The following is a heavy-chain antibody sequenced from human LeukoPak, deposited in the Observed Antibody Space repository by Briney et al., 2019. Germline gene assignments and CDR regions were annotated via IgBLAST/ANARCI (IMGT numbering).Heavy chain of an antibody. Sequence: SETLSLTCAVSGYSINSTNSWGWIRQPPGKGLEWIGYIYYSGSTYYNPSLKSRVTMSVDTSKNQFSLKLNSVTAVDTAVYYCARNPRGAATPHWGQGTLVTVSS. V-gene: IGHV4-28*01. CDR2: IYYSGST. CDR1: GYSINSTNS. CDR3: ARNPRGAATPH. D-gene: IGHD2-15*01. J-gene: IGHJ4*02.